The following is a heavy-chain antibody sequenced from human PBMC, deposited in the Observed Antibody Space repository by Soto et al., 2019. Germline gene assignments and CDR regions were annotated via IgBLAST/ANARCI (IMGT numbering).Heavy chain of an antibody. Sequence: SETLSLTCTVSGGSISSSSSYWGWIRQPPGKGLEWVGSIYYLGNTYYNPSLGGRVSISVDTSKNQFSLKLKSVTAADTAAFYCAGLFPYVSSGYHLNYLGQGNLVTVSS. V-gene: IGHV4-39*01. CDR3: AGLFPYVSSGYHLNY. J-gene: IGHJ4*02. D-gene: IGHD3-22*01. CDR2: IYYLGNT. CDR1: GGSISSSSSY.